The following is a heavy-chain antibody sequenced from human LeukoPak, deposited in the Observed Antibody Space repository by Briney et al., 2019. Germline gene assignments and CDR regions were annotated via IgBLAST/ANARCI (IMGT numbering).Heavy chain of an antibody. J-gene: IGHJ4*02. Sequence: GGSLRLSCAASGFTFRSFAMSWVRQAPGKGLEWVAVTSGDEDSTHYAESVRGRFIISTDNYKNSLNLQMNSLRAEDTAVYYCTKDVMTGFSSGWYFGSWGQGTQVTVSS. CDR2: TSGDEDST. V-gene: IGHV3-23*01. CDR3: TKDVMTGFSSGWYFGS. D-gene: IGHD6-25*01. CDR1: GFTFRSFA.